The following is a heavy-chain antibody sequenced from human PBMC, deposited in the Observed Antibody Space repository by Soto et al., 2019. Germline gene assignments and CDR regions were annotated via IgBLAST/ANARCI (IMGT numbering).Heavy chain of an antibody. Sequence: SETLSLTCTVSGGSISSYYWSWIRQPPGKGLEWIGYIYYSGSTNYNPSLKSRVTISVDTSKNQFSLKLSSVTAADTAVYYCARGSIVGATIEKELDYWGQGTLVTVSS. CDR1: GGSISSYY. CDR2: IYYSGST. CDR3: ARGSIVGATIEKELDY. J-gene: IGHJ4*02. V-gene: IGHV4-59*08. D-gene: IGHD1-26*01.